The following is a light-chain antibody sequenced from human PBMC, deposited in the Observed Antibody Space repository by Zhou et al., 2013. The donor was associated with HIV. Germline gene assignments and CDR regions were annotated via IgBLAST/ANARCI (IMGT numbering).Light chain of an antibody. CDR3: GTWDNNLSAGV. CDR1: SSNIGNNY. J-gene: IGLJ3*02. CDR2: ENS. Sequence: QSVLTQPPSVSAAPGQKVTISCSGSSSNIGNNYVSWYQQLPGTAPKLLIYENSKRPSGILDRFSGSKSGTSATLGITGLQTGDEADYYCGTWDNNLSAGVFGGGTKLTV. V-gene: IGLV1-51*02.